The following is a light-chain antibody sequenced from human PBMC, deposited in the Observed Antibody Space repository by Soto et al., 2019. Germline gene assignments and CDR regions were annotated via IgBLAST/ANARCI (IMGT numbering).Light chain of an antibody. CDR3: QVWDLSVAHYV. CDR2: DDR. V-gene: IGLV3-21*02. Sequence: SYELTQPPSLSVAPGQTARITCSGDNIGRKSVHWYQQKPGQAPVMVLYDDRKRPSGIPERFSGSNSGNTATLTITRVEAGDEADYYCQVWDLSVAHYVFGTATKLTVL. CDR1: NIGRKS. J-gene: IGLJ1*01.